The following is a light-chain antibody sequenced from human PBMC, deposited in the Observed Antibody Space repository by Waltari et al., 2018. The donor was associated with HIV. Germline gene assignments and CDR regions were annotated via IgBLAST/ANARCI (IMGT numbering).Light chain of an antibody. J-gene: IGKJ2*01. CDR2: GAS. Sequence: DTVLTQSPATLSLSSGERVTVSCRASQGVTSIYLAGYQQKPGQAPRLLIYGASSRATGIPDRFSGSGSGTDFTLTISRLEPEDFAVYYCQQCGSSPPYTFGQGTKLEIK. CDR3: QQCGSSPPYT. V-gene: IGKV3-20*01. CDR1: QGVTSIY.